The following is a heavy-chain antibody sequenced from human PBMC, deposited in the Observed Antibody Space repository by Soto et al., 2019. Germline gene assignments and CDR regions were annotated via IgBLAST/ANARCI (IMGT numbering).Heavy chain of an antibody. CDR3: ARVGYDILTGYYEDY. J-gene: IGHJ4*02. CDR2: VKQDGSEK. Sequence: GGSLRLSCAASGFTFSSYWMSWVRQAPGKGLEWVANVKQDGSEKYYVDSVKGRFTISRDNAKNSLYLQMNSLRAEDTAVYYCARVGYDILTGYYEDYWGQGTLVTVSS. V-gene: IGHV3-7*03. D-gene: IGHD3-9*01. CDR1: GFTFSSYW.